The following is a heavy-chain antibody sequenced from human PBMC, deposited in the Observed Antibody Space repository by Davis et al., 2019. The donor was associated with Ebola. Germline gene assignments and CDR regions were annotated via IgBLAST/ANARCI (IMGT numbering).Heavy chain of an antibody. J-gene: IGHJ4*02. Sequence: SVKVSCKASGGTFSSYTISWVRQAPGQGLEWMGRIIPILGIANYAQKFQGRITMTTDTSTSTAYMELKSLRSDDTAVYYCARSTYDILIDFDFWGQGTLVTVSS. CDR2: IIPILGIA. D-gene: IGHD3-9*01. CDR3: ARSTYDILIDFDF. CDR1: GGTFSSYT. V-gene: IGHV1-69*02.